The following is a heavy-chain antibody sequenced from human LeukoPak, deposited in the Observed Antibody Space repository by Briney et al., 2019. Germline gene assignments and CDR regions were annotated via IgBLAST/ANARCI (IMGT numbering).Heavy chain of an antibody. D-gene: IGHD6-19*01. J-gene: IGHJ4*02. CDR1: GGSFSGYY. CDR2: INHSGST. Sequence: SETLSLTCAVYGGSFSGYYWSWIRQPPGKGLEWIREINHSGSTNYNPSLKSRVTISVDTSKNQFSLKLSSVTAADTAVYYCARLDSYSSGWYYFDYWGQGTLVTVSS. V-gene: IGHV4-34*01. CDR3: ARLDSYSSGWYYFDY.